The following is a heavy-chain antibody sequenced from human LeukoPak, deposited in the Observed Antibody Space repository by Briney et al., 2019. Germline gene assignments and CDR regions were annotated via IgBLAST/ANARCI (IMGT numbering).Heavy chain of an antibody. CDR2: IIPIFGTA. CDR3: ARASGSYSTLVDAFDI. D-gene: IGHD1-26*01. J-gene: IGHJ3*02. V-gene: IGHV1-69*13. Sequence: ASVKVSCKASGGTFSSYAISWVRQAPGQGLEWMGGIIPIFGTANYAQKFQGRVTITADESTSTAYMELSSLRSEDTAVYYCARASGSYSTLVDAFDIWGQGTMVTVSS. CDR1: GGTFSSYA.